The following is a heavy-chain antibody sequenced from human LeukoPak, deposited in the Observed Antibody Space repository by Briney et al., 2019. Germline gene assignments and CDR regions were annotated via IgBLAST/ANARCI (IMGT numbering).Heavy chain of an antibody. CDR3: AKGFAIRDAFDI. V-gene: IGHV3-23*01. Sequence: PGGSLRLSCAASGFTSSSYAMSWVRQAPGKGLEWVSAISGSGGSTYYADSVKGRFTISRDNSKNTLYLQMNSLRAEDTAVYYCAKGFAIRDAFDIWGQGTMVTVSS. CDR1: GFTSSSYA. D-gene: IGHD2-21*01. J-gene: IGHJ3*02. CDR2: ISGSGGST.